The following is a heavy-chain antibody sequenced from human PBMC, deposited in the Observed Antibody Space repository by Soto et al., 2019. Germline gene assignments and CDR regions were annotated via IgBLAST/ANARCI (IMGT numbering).Heavy chain of an antibody. J-gene: IGHJ5*02. D-gene: IGHD3-3*01. CDR2: ISAYNGNT. CDR1: GYTFTSYG. V-gene: IGHV1-18*01. Sequence: ASVKVSCKASGYTFTSYGISWVRQAPGQGLEWMGWISAYNGNTNYAQKLQGRVTMTTDTSTSTAYMELRSLRSDDTAVYYCARGTGSPYYDFRSGYYGRGDWFDPWGLG. CDR3: ARGTGSPYYDFRSGYYGRGDWFDP.